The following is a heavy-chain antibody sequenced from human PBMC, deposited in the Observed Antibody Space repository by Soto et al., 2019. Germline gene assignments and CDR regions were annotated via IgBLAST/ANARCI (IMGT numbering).Heavy chain of an antibody. CDR1: GFTVSSNY. J-gene: IGHJ5*02. CDR3: ARDTPYDYGDYVA. CDR2: IYSGGST. Sequence: EVQLVESGGGLVQPGGSLRLSCAASGFTVSSNYMSWVRQAPGKGLEWVSVIYSGGSTYYADSVKGRFTISRDNSKNTLYLQMNSLRAEDTAVYYCARDTPYDYGDYVAWGQGTLATVSS. V-gene: IGHV3-66*01. D-gene: IGHD4-17*01.